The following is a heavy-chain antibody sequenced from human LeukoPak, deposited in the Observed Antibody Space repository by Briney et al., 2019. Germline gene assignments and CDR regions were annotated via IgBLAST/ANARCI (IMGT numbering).Heavy chain of an antibody. Sequence: SQTLSLTCAISGDSVSSNSAAWNWIRQSPSRGLEWLGRTYYRSKWYNDYAVSVKSRITINPDTSKNQFSLQLNSVTPEDTAVYYCARDLLRGPSYYYYYMGVWGKGTTVTVSS. CDR2: TYYRSKWYN. D-gene: IGHD3-10*01. CDR1: GDSVSSNSAA. V-gene: IGHV6-1*01. J-gene: IGHJ6*03. CDR3: ARDLLRGPSYYYYYMGV.